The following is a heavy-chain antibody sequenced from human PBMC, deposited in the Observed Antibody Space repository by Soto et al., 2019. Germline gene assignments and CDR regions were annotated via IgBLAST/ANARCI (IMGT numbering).Heavy chain of an antibody. CDR2: LYSGTT. CDR3: AAGRGVTNGPEGIFDY. D-gene: IGHD3-10*01. V-gene: IGHV4-38-2*01. Sequence: SETLSLTCAVSGYSISNGYYWAWIRQPPGKGLEWIGSLYSGTTYYNPSLKSRIFMSGDMSKSHFSLNLNSVTATDTATYYCAAGRGVTNGPEGIFDYWGQGTLVTVSS. J-gene: IGHJ4*02. CDR1: GYSISNGYY.